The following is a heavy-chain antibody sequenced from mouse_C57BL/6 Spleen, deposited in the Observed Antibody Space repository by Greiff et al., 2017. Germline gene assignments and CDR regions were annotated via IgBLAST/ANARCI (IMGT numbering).Heavy chain of an antibody. Sequence: VQLQQSGPELVKPGASVKISCKASGYSFTGYYMNWVKQSPEKSLEWIGEINPSTGGTTYNQKFKAKATLTVDKSSSTAYMQLKSLTSEDSAVXYCARDYYGSSYLWFAYWGQGTLVTVSA. J-gene: IGHJ3*01. D-gene: IGHD1-1*01. CDR2: INPSTGGT. CDR1: GYSFTGYY. CDR3: ARDYYGSSYLWFAY. V-gene: IGHV1-42*01.